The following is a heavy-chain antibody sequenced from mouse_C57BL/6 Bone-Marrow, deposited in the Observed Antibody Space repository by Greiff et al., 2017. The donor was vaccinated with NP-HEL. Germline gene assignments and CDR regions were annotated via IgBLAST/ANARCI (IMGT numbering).Heavy chain of an antibody. CDR2: IDPSDSET. V-gene: IGHV1-52*01. Sequence: VQLQQSGAELVRPGSSVKLSCKASGYTFTSYWMHWVKQRPIQGLEWIGNIDPSDSETHYNQKFKDKATLTVDKSSSTAYMQLSSLTSEDSAVYYCARGSRRICFAYWGQGTLVTVSA. CDR1: GYTFTSYW. CDR3: ARGSRRICFAY. D-gene: IGHD3-2*02. J-gene: IGHJ3*01.